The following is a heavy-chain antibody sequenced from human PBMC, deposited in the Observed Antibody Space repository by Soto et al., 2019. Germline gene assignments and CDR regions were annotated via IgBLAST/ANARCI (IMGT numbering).Heavy chain of an antibody. CDR3: ARLVVVAPVANA. J-gene: IGHJ5*02. Sequence: NPSETLSLTCSVSGGAISYNSYYWGWIRQPPWKGLEWVGGIFYTGTTYYSPSLKDRVTISVDTSKNSFSLNLTSVTAADTAVYFCARLVVVAPVANAWGQGTLVTVSS. D-gene: IGHD2-2*01. CDR2: IFYTGTT. V-gene: IGHV4-39*02. CDR1: GGAISYNSYY.